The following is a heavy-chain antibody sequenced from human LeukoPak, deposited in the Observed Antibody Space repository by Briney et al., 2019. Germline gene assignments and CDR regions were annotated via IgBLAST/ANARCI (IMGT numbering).Heavy chain of an antibody. CDR3: AKFSYGDHVA. V-gene: IGHV3-30*02. Sequence: GGSLRLSCAASGFVFSKNGMHWVRQAPGKGLEWVAFIRHDESKEYYADSVKGRFTISRDNSKNTLSLQMNSLSADDTALYYCAKFSYGDHVAWGQGTLVAVSS. CDR1: GFVFSKNG. CDR2: IRHDESKE. J-gene: IGHJ5*02. D-gene: IGHD4-17*01.